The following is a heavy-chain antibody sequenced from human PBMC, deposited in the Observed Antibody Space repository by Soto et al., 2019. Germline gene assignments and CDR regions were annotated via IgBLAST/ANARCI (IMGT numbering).Heavy chain of an antibody. V-gene: IGHV4-39*02. CDR3: ARDGGPDYYDSSGYYLDAFDI. CDR2: IYYSGST. Sequence: SETLSLTCTVSGGSISSSSYYWGWIRQPPGKGLEWIGSIYYSGSTYYNPSLKSRVTISVDTSKNQFSLKLSSVTAADTAVYYCARDGGPDYYDSSGYYLDAFDIWGQGTMVTVSS. D-gene: IGHD3-22*01. J-gene: IGHJ3*02. CDR1: GGSISSSSYY.